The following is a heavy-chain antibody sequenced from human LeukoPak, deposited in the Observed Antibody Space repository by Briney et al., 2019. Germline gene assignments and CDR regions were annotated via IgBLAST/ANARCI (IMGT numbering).Heavy chain of an antibody. V-gene: IGHV4-39*01. CDR3: ARHGIVATITHFDY. CDR1: GGSTSSSDYY. D-gene: IGHD5-12*01. J-gene: IGHJ4*02. Sequence: SETLSLTCTVSGGSTSSSDYYWGWIRQPPDEGLEWIASIRYSGNTYYNPSLKSRVTISVDTSKNQFSLKLSSVTAADTAVYYCARHGIVATITHFDYWGQGTLVTVSS. CDR2: IRYSGNT.